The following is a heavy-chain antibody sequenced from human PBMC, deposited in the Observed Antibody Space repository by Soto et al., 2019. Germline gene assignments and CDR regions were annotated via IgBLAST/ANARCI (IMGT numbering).Heavy chain of an antibody. CDR1: GFAFRSYG. CDR3: GRVLFGYVDTIDQ. Sequence: GGSLRLSCSASGFAFRSYGMHWVRQAPGKGLEWVAFISDDGSDKYYADSVKGRFTISRDNSENTVDLHMNSLRIEDSSVYYCGRVLFGYVDTIDQWGQGTLVTVSS. V-gene: IGHV3-30*03. CDR2: ISDDGSDK. J-gene: IGHJ4*02. D-gene: IGHD5-12*01.